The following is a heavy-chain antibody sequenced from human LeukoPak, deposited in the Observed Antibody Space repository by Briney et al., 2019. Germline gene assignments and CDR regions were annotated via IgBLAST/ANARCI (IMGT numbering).Heavy chain of an antibody. CDR1: GGSISSYY. J-gene: IGHJ4*02. D-gene: IGHD2-2*01. Sequence: PSDTLSLTCTVSGGSISSYYWSWIRQPPGKGLEWIGYIHYSGSTNYNPSLKSRVTISVDTSKNQFPLKLSSVTAADTGVYYCASLRGTYQHTSSFDCWGQGTLVTVSS. V-gene: IGHV4-59*07. CDR3: ASLRGTYQHTSSFDC. CDR2: IHYSGST.